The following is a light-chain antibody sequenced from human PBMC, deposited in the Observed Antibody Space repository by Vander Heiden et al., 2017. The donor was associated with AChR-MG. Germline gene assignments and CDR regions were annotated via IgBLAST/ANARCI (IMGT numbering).Light chain of an antibody. CDR2: GNS. Sequence: QSVPTPPPSVSAAPGQRVTISCTWSSSNIGAGYDVHWYQQLPGTAPNLLIYGNSNRPSGVPDRFSGSKSGTSASLAITGLQAEDEADYYCQSYDSSLSGWVFGGGTKLTVL. CDR3: QSYDSSLSGWV. J-gene: IGLJ3*02. V-gene: IGLV1-40*01. CDR1: SSNIGAGYD.